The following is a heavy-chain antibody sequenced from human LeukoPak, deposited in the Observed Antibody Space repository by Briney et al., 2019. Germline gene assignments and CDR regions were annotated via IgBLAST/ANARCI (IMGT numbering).Heavy chain of an antibody. CDR2: ISYDGSNK. D-gene: IGHD3-22*01. Sequence: GGSLRLSCAASGFTFSSYAMHWVRQAPGKGLEWVAVISYDGSNKYYADSVKGRFTISRDNSKNTLYLQMDSLRAEDTAVYYCARDLQDSSGYYSYYYYYYGMDVWGQGTTVTVSS. CDR3: ARDLQDSSGYYSYYYYYYGMDV. CDR1: GFTFSSYA. V-gene: IGHV3-30-3*01. J-gene: IGHJ6*02.